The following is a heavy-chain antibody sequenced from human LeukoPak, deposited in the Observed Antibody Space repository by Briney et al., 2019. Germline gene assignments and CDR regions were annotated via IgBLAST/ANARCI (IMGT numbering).Heavy chain of an antibody. V-gene: IGHV3-23*01. Sequence: HAGGSLRLSCAASGFTFSSYAMSWVRQAPGKGLEWVSGVSGSDGSTYYADSVKGRFTISRDNSKNTLYLQMNSLRAEDTAVYYCAKDVYYPGYFDYWGQGTLVTVSS. D-gene: IGHD3-10*01. CDR3: AKDVYYPGYFDY. CDR2: VSGSDGST. CDR1: GFTFSSYA. J-gene: IGHJ4*02.